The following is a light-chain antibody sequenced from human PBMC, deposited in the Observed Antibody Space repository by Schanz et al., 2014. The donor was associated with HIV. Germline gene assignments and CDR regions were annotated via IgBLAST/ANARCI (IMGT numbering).Light chain of an antibody. J-gene: IGLJ3*02. CDR1: SSDVGGYNF. CDR3: SSFRSNTTWV. Sequence: QSVLTQPASVSGSPGQSITISCTGTSSDVGGYNFVSWYQHHPAKPPKLIIYEVNKRPSGIPNRFSGSKSGNTASLTVSGLQADDEADYYCSSFRSNTTWVFGGGTKLT. V-gene: IGLV2-14*01. CDR2: EVN.